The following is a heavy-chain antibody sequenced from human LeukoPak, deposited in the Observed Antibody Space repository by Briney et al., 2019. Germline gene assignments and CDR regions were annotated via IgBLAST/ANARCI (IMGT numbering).Heavy chain of an antibody. J-gene: IGHJ4*02. Sequence: GGSLRLSCAASGFTFSDYYMSWIRQAPGKGLEWVSYISSSGNYANYADSVKGRFTISRDNGKKSLNLQTESLRAEDMAVYYCARVGRTSTGFDYWGQGTVVTVSS. D-gene: IGHD1-1*01. V-gene: IGHV3-11*05. CDR2: ISSSGNYA. CDR1: GFTFSDYY. CDR3: ARVGRTSTGFDY.